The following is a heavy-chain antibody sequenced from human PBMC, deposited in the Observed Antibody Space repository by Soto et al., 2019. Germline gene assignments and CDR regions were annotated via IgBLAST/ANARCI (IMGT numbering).Heavy chain of an antibody. V-gene: IGHV3-30*18. CDR2: ISYDGSNK. Sequence: PGGSLILSCAASGFTFSSYGMHWVRQAPGKGLEWVAVISYDGSNKYYADSVKGRFTISRDNSKNTLYLQMNSLRAEDTAVYYCAKEGSSWEFDYWGQGTLVTVSS. CDR1: GFTFSSYG. D-gene: IGHD6-13*01. J-gene: IGHJ4*02. CDR3: AKEGSSWEFDY.